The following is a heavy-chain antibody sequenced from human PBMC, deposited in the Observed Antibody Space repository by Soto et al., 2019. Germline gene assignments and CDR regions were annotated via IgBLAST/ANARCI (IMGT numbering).Heavy chain of an antibody. CDR2: IKQDGSEK. CDR3: VTMVDFRWLLAGY. Sequence: EVHLVESGGDLVQPGGSLRLSCAASGFTFSNYWMSWVRQAPGKGLEWLANIKQDGSEKYYVDSLKGRFAISRDNTQSSVYLQMNSLRAEDTAVYYCVTMVDFRWLLAGYWGQGTLVTVSS. J-gene: IGHJ4*02. V-gene: IGHV3-7*01. CDR1: GFTFSNYW. D-gene: IGHD3-22*01.